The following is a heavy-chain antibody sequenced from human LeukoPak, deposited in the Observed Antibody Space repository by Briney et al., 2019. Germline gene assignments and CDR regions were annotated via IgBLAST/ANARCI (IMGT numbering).Heavy chain of an antibody. V-gene: IGHV3-30*02. CDR2: IRYDGSNK. CDR3: AKDRAPLYSYGYTLDY. CDR1: GFTFSSYG. D-gene: IGHD5-18*01. J-gene: IGHJ4*02. Sequence: GGSLRLSCAASGFTFSSYGMHWVRQAPGKGLEWVAFIRYDGSNKYYADSVKGRFTISRDNSKNTLYLQMNSLRAEDTAVYYCAKDRAPLYSYGYTLDYWGQGTLVTVSS.